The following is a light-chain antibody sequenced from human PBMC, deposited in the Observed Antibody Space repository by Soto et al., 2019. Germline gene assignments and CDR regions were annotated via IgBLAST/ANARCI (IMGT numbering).Light chain of an antibody. CDR1: SGSIASNY. Sequence: NFMLTQPHSVSESPGKTVTISCTRSSGSIASNYVQWYQQRPGSAPTTVIYEDNQRPSGVPDRFSGSKSGTSASLAISGLQSEDEADYYCAAWDDNLSAHWVFGGGTQLTVL. CDR3: AAWDDNLSAHWV. J-gene: IGLJ3*02. V-gene: IGLV6-57*04. CDR2: EDN.